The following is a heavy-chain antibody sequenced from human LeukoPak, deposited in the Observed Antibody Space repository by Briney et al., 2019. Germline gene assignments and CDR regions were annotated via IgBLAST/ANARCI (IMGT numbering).Heavy chain of an antibody. D-gene: IGHD6-19*01. CDR1: GFTFSSYG. CDR2: IWYDGSNK. V-gene: IGHV3-33*01. Sequence: GGSLRLSCAASGFTFSSYGMHWVRQAPGKGLEWVAVIWYDGSNKYYADSVKGRFTISRDNSKNTLYLQMNSLRTEDTAVYYCAREGIAVAGAFDIWGQGTMVTVSS. J-gene: IGHJ3*02. CDR3: AREGIAVAGAFDI.